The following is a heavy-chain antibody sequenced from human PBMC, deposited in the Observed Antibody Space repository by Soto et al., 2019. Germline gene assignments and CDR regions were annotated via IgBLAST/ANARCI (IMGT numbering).Heavy chain of an antibody. CDR2: IIPIFGTA. J-gene: IGHJ6*02. CDR3: ATNLDYSNYEFRFRHYYYGMDV. D-gene: IGHD4-4*01. V-gene: IGHV1-69*01. Sequence: QVQLVQSGAEVKKPGSSVKVSCKASGGTFSSYAISWVRQAPGQGLEWMGGIIPIFGTANYAQKFQGRVTITADESTSTAYMELSSLRSEDTAVYYCATNLDYSNYEFRFRHYYYGMDVWGQGTTVTVSS. CDR1: GGTFSSYA.